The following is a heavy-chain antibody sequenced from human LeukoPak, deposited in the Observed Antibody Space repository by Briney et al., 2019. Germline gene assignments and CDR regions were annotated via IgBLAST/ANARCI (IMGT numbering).Heavy chain of an antibody. D-gene: IGHD4-17*01. CDR2: IYTSGST. Sequence: SETLSLTCTVSGGSISSYYRSWIRQPPGKGLEWIGYIYTSGSTNYNPSLKSRVTISVDTSKNQFSLMLSPVTAADTAVYYCARSYGDYSYYYYYMGVWGKGTTVTVSS. J-gene: IGHJ6*03. CDR1: GGSISSYY. V-gene: IGHV4-4*09. CDR3: ARSYGDYSYYYYYMGV.